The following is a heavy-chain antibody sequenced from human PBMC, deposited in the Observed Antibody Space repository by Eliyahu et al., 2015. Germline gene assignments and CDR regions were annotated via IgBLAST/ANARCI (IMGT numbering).Heavy chain of an antibody. CDR2: IFPSGGT. J-gene: IGHJ4*02. CDR1: GGSVSSGSYY. Sequence: QVQLQESGPGVLKPSETLSLTCPVSGGSVSSGSYYWAWXRQPPGKRLEWIGXIFPSGGTXDNPSLASRITISLDRSRNEFSLRLISVTAADTAVYYCTRETGRGPPSHWGQGTLVTVSS. V-gene: IGHV4-39*07. CDR3: TRETGRGPPSH.